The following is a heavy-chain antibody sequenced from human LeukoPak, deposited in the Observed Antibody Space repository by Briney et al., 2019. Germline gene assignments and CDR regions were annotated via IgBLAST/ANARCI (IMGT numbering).Heavy chain of an antibody. D-gene: IGHD2/OR15-2a*01. Sequence: GGSLRLSCAASGFTFSSYGMHWVRQAPGKGLEGVAVIWYDGSNKYYADSVKGRFTISRDNSKNTLYLQMNSLRAEDTAVYYCARGVLGTTHLYYYMDVWGKGTTVTVSS. V-gene: IGHV3-33*01. CDR3: ARGVLGTTHLYYYMDV. CDR1: GFTFSSYG. J-gene: IGHJ6*03. CDR2: IWYDGSNK.